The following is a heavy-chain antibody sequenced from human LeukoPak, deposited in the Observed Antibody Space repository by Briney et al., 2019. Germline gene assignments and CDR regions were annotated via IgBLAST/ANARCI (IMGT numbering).Heavy chain of an antibody. J-gene: IGHJ4*02. CDR2: IHYSGST. CDR3: ARRGGYDFWNY. CDR1: GGSISSGAYY. D-gene: IGHD3-3*01. Sequence: TSETLSLTCTVSGGSISSGAYYWSSVRQHPGKGLEWIGYIHYSGSTYYNPSLKSRTFISMDSSKNQFSLNLSSVTAADTAVYYCARRGGYDFWNYWGQGTLVTVSS. V-gene: IGHV4-31*03.